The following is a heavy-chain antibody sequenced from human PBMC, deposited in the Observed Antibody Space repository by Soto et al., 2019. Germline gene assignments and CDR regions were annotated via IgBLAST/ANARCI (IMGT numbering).Heavy chain of an antibody. D-gene: IGHD2-8*01. Sequence: PSETLSLTCTVSGGSISSYYWSWIRQPPGKGLEWIGYIYYSGSTYYNPSLKSRVTISVDTSKNQFSLKLSSVTAADTAVYYCARQDIVLMVYANDYWGQGTLVTVSS. CDR2: IYYSGST. CDR1: GGSISSYY. J-gene: IGHJ4*02. V-gene: IGHV4-59*08. CDR3: ARQDIVLMVYANDY.